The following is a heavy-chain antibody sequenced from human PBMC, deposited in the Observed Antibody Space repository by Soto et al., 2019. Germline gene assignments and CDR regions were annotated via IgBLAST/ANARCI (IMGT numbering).Heavy chain of an antibody. J-gene: IGHJ6*02. CDR1: GFTFSSYA. CDR3: AKVGSGELSGGMDV. Sequence: GGSLRLSCAASGFTFSSYAMSWVRQAPGQGLEWVSAISGSGGSTYYADSVKGRFTISRDNSKNTLYLQMNSLRAEDTAVYYCAKVGSGELSGGMDVWGQGTTVTVSS. V-gene: IGHV3-23*01. D-gene: IGHD3-10*01. CDR2: ISGSGGST.